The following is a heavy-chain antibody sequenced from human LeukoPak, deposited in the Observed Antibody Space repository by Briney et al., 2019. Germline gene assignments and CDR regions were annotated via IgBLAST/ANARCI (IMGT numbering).Heavy chain of an antibody. D-gene: IGHD3-22*01. CDR2: TWYDGSNK. Sequence: GRSLRLSCAASGFRFNNYGIHWVRQAPGKGLEWVAVTWYDGSNKYYADSVRDRFTISRDNSKNTVYLQMNSLRVEDTAVYYCVKDEVYLDSGGYPTPDTTLDYWGQGTLVTVSS. CDR1: GFRFNNYG. CDR3: VKDEVYLDSGGYPTPDTTLDY. V-gene: IGHV3-33*06. J-gene: IGHJ4*02.